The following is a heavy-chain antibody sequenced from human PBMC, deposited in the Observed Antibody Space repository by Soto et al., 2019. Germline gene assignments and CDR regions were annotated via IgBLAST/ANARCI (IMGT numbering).Heavy chain of an antibody. V-gene: IGHV4-61*01. CDR3: ARDSGYSGSYLPWFDP. Sequence: SETQSHTCPVSDGSIRSGSYYWSWNRQPPGKGLEWIGYIYYSGSTNYNPSLKSRVTISVDTSKNQFSLKLSSVTAADTAVYYCARDSGYSGSYLPWFDPWGQGTLVT. CDR2: IYYSGST. D-gene: IGHD1-26*01. CDR1: DGSIRSGSYY. J-gene: IGHJ5*02.